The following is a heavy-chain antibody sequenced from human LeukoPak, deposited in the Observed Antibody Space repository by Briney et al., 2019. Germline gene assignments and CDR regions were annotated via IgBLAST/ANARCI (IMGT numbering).Heavy chain of an antibody. CDR1: GFTLSSYG. J-gene: IGHJ4*02. V-gene: IGHV3-30*02. CDR2: IRYDGSNK. D-gene: IGHD3-16*01. Sequence: PGGSLRLSCAASGFTLSSYGMHWVRQAPGKGLEWVAFIRYDGSNKYYADSVKGRFTISRDNSKNTLYLRMNSLRAEDTAVYYCAKVNYDYVWGSSFDYWGQGTLVTVSS. CDR3: AKVNYDYVWGSSFDY.